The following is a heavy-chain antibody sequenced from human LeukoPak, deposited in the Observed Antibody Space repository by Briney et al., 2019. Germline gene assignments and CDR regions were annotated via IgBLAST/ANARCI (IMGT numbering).Heavy chain of an antibody. Sequence: ASVKVSCTASGYTFNTFDINWVRQATGQGPEWMGWVNPYNDKTVYAPKFQGRVSISSNNSIHTAYMEFSGLKSDDTAVYYCARGRRLRGVTSRPIYYYYYMDVWGGGTTVTVSS. CDR2: VNPYNDKT. D-gene: IGHD3-10*01. J-gene: IGHJ6*03. CDR1: GYTFNTFD. V-gene: IGHV1-8*03. CDR3: ARGRRLRGVTSRPIYYYYYMDV.